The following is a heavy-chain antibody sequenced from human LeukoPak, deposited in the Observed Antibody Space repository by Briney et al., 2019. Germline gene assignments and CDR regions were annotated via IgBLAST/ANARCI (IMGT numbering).Heavy chain of an antibody. CDR2: ISDTGGRT. CDR1: GITLSNYG. Sequence: GGSLRLSCAVSGITLSNYGMTWVRQAPGKGLEWVAGISDTGGRTNYADSVKGRFTISRDNPKNTLYLQMNSLRAEDTAVFYCARADYYEGFDIWGQGTMVTVSS. J-gene: IGHJ3*02. D-gene: IGHD3-22*01. CDR3: ARADYYEGFDI. V-gene: IGHV3-23*01.